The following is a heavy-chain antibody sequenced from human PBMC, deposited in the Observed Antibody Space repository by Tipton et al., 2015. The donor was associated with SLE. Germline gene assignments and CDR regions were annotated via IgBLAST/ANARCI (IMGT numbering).Heavy chain of an antibody. V-gene: IGHV4-30-2*01. CDR1: GGSISSGGYS. CDR3: ARELTIAVASVFDY. CDR2: IYHSGST. D-gene: IGHD6-13*01. J-gene: IGHJ4*02. Sequence: TLSLTCVVSGGSISSGGYSWSWIRQPPGKGLEWIGYIYHSGSTYYNPSLRSRVILSVDRSKNQFSLKLTSLNAADTAVYYCARELTIAVASVFDYWGQGILVTVSS.